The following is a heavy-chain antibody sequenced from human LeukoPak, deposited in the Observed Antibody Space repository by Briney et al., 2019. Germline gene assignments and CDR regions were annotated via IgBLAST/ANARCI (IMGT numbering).Heavy chain of an antibody. D-gene: IGHD3-22*01. CDR3: ARGGDTIGSIRSPFDI. CDR1: GFTVSDNY. Sequence: GGSLRLSYAASGFTVSDNYTSWVRQAPGKGLEWVSAISGGGSTYYADSVKGRFIISRDNSKNTVYLQLNSLRAEDTAVYYCARGGDTIGSIRSPFDIWGQGTMVTVSS. V-gene: IGHV3-53*01. CDR2: ISGGGST. J-gene: IGHJ3*02.